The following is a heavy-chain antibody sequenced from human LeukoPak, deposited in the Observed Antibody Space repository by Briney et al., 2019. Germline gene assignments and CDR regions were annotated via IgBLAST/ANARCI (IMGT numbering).Heavy chain of an antibody. Sequence: GRCLRLSCAASGFTFSNYGIHWVRQAPGKGLEWVAVISYDGSNKYYADSVKGRFTISRDNSKNTLYLQMNSLRAEDTAVYYCAKEVRDSGSYRFDYWGQGTLVTVSS. V-gene: IGHV3-30*18. CDR2: ISYDGSNK. CDR3: AKEVRDSGSYRFDY. D-gene: IGHD1-26*01. CDR1: GFTFSNYG. J-gene: IGHJ4*02.